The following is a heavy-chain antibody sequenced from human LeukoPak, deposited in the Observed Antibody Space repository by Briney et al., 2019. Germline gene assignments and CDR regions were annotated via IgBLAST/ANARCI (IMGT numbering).Heavy chain of an antibody. CDR1: GFTFSSYA. D-gene: IGHD2-15*01. CDR3: AKYCSGDSCYSY. Sequence: PGGSLRLSCAASGFTFSSYAMSWVRQAPGKGLEWVSAISGSGGSTYYADSVKGRFTISRDNSKNTLYPQMNSLRAEDTAVYYCAKYCSGDSCYSYWGQGTLVTVSS. V-gene: IGHV3-23*01. CDR2: ISGSGGST. J-gene: IGHJ4*02.